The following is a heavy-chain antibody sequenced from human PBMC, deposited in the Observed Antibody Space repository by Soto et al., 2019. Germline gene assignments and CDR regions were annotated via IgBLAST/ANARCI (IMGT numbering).Heavy chain of an antibody. Sequence: SATLSLSSAVTGPCISSDNRFWRNTRPPDGQGLASFGYIYSIGSTYYNPSLKSRLSISLHTSDNQFSLKFDFVTDADHAVYYCARVPSPFDYYYAMDVWGHGTTVT. CDR2: IYSIGST. V-gene: IGHV4-30-4*01. CDR1: GPCISSDNRF. D-gene: IGHD3-16*01. J-gene: IGHJ6*02. CDR3: ARVPSPFDYYYAMDV.